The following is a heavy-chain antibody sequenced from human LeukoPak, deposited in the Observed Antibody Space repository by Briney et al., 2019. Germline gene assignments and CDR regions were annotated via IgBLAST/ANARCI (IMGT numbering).Heavy chain of an antibody. V-gene: IGHV4-4*02. CDR1: GVSISSSNW. J-gene: IGHJ3*02. CDR3: ARETIYGSGSYYRGAFDI. CDR2: IYHSGST. D-gene: IGHD3-10*01. Sequence: TSETLSLTCAVSGVSISSSNWWSWVRQPPGKGLEWIGEIYHSGSTNYNPSLKSRVTISVDKSKNQFSLKLSSVTAADTAVYYCARETIYGSGSYYRGAFDIWGQGTMVTVSS.